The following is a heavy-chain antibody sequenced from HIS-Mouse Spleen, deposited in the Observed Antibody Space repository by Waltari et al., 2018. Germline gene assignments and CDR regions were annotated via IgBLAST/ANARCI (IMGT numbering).Heavy chain of an antibody. CDR1: GFSLSTSGMC. J-gene: IGHJ4*02. CDR2: IDWDDDK. V-gene: IGHV2-70*15. Sequence: QVTLRESGPALVKPTQTPTLTCTFSGFSLSTSGMCVSWIIQPPGKALEWPARIDWDDDKYYSTSLKTRLTISKDTSKNQVVLTMTNMDPVDTATYYCARIAEGYSSGWYAFDYWGQGTLVTVSS. D-gene: IGHD6-19*01. CDR3: ARIAEGYSSGWYAFDY.